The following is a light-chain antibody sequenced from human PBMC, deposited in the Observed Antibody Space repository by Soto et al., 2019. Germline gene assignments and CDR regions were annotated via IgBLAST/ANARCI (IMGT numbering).Light chain of an antibody. CDR2: DVS. J-gene: IGLJ2*01. V-gene: IGLV2-14*01. CDR1: SSDFGGYNY. Sequence: QSALTQPASVSGSPGQAITISCTGTSSDFGGYNYVSWYQQHPGKAPKLMIYDVSNRPSGVSNRFSGSKSGNTASLTISGLQAEDEADYYCSSYTRSSTVVFGGGTQLNVL. CDR3: SSYTRSSTVV.